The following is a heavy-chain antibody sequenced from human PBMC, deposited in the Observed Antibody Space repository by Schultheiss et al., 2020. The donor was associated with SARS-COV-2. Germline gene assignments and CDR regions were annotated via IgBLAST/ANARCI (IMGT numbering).Heavy chain of an antibody. Sequence: SETLSLTCTVSGGSISSSSYYWSWIRQPPGKGLEWIGYIYYSGSTNYNPSLKSRVTISVDTPKNQFSLKLSSVTAADTAVYYCARAVSSGYYYFDYWGQGSLVTVSS. CDR1: GGSISSSSYY. V-gene: IGHV4-61*01. CDR3: ARAVSSGYYYFDY. D-gene: IGHD6-19*01. CDR2: IYYSGST. J-gene: IGHJ4*02.